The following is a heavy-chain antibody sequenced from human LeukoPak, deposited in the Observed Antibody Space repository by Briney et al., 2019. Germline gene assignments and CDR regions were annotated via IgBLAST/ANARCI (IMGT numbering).Heavy chain of an antibody. Sequence: GGSLRLSCAASGFTFSSYSMNWVRQAPGKGLEWVSSISSSSGYIYYADSVKGRFTISRDNAKNSLYLQMNSLRAEDTAVYYCARDYRFRGYYYGMDVWGQGTTVTVSS. J-gene: IGHJ6*02. V-gene: IGHV3-21*01. CDR3: ARDYRFRGYYYGMDV. CDR2: ISSSSGYI. D-gene: IGHD3-16*02. CDR1: GFTFSSYS.